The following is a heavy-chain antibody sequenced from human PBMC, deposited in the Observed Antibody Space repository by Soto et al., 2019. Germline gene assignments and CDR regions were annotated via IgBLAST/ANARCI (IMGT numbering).Heavy chain of an antibody. Sequence: LSLTCTVSGGSISSGGYYWSWIGQHPGKGLEWIGYIYYSGSTYYNPSLKSRVTISVDTSKNQFSLKLSSVTAADTAVYYCARAAAGTAWFDPWGQGTLVTVSS. CDR2: IYYSGST. CDR3: ARAAAGTAWFDP. J-gene: IGHJ5*02. V-gene: IGHV4-31*03. D-gene: IGHD6-13*01. CDR1: GGSISSGGYY.